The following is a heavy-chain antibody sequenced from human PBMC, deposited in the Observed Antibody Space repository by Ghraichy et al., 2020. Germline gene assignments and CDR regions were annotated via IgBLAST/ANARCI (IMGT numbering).Heavy chain of an antibody. CDR1: GDSLNNYY. D-gene: IGHD6-19*01. CDR2: IYHNGRT. CDR3: ARDQEWRVGSSGFDP. J-gene: IGHJ5*02. V-gene: IGHV4-59*01. Sequence: SETLSLTCTVSGDSLNNYYWSWIRQAPGKGLEWIGSIYHNGRTHYNPSLKSRVTMSVDTSKNQFSLSLTSVTAADTAVFYCARDQEWRVGSSGFDPWGQGTLVSVSP.